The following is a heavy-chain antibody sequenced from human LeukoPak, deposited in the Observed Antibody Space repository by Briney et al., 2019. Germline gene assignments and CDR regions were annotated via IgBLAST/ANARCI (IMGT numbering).Heavy chain of an antibody. Sequence: GGSLRLSCAASGFTVSSNYMSWVRQAPGKGLEWVANINEAGSGKYYVDSVKGRFTISRDNAKNSLYLQMNSLRVEDTAIYYCASGRQLGYWGQGTQATVSA. J-gene: IGHJ4*02. CDR2: INEAGSGK. D-gene: IGHD6-13*01. CDR3: ASGRQLGY. V-gene: IGHV3-7*01. CDR1: GFTVSSNY.